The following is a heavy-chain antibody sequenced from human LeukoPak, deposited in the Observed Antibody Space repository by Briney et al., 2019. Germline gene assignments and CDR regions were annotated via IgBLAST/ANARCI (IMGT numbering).Heavy chain of an antibody. D-gene: IGHD4-17*01. CDR3: ARGTVAKNYFDY. J-gene: IGHJ4*02. CDR2: IYYSGST. CDR1: GGSISSGGYY. V-gene: IGHV4-31*03. Sequence: SETLSLTCTVSGGSISSGGYYWSWIRQHPGKGLEWIGYIYYSGSTYYNPPLKSRVTISVDTSKNQFSLKLSSVTAADTAVYYCARGTVAKNYFDYWGQGTLVTVSS.